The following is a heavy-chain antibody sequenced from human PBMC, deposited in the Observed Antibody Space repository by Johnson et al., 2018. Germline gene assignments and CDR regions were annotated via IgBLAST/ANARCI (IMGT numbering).Heavy chain of an antibody. J-gene: IGHJ3*02. V-gene: IGHV1-69*01. Sequence: QVQLVQSGAEVTKPGASVKVSCKASGGTFSSYAISWVRQAPGQGLEWMGGIIPIFGTANSAQKFQGRVPITADESTSTAYMELSRLRSEDTAVYYCARDVPPLAFDIWGQGTMVTVSS. CDR1: GGTFSSYA. CDR2: IIPIFGTA. CDR3: ARDVPPLAFDI.